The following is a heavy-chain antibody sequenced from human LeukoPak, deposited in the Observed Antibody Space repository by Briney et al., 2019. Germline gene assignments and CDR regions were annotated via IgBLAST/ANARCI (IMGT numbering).Heavy chain of an antibody. CDR2: IYYSGST. V-gene: IGHV4-39*07. CDR3: ARRKRRVVIVVVKTDAFDI. D-gene: IGHD3-22*01. Sequence: PSETLSLTCTGSGGSISSSSYYWGWIRQPPGKGLEWIGSIYYSGSTYYNPSLKSRVTISVDTSKNQFSLKLSSVTAADTAVYYCARRKRRVVIVVVKTDAFDIWGQGTMVTVSS. CDR1: GGSISSSSYY. J-gene: IGHJ3*02.